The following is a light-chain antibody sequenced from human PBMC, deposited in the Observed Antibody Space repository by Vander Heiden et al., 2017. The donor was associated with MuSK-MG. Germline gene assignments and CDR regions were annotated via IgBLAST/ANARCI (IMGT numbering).Light chain of an antibody. V-gene: IGKV1-39*01. Sequence: DTHMTQSPSSLSASVGDRVTITCRASQSISNYLNWYQQKPGKAPKLLIYAASNLQSGVPSRFSGSGSGTDFTLTISSLQPEDFATYYCQQNYNTPMYTFGQGTKLEIK. CDR3: QQNYNTPMYT. J-gene: IGKJ2*01. CDR1: QSISNY. CDR2: AAS.